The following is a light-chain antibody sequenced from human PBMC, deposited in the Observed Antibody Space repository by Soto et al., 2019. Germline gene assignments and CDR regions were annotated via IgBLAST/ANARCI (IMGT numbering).Light chain of an antibody. CDR1: QSVSSN. Sequence: EIVMTQSPATLSVSPGERATLSCRASQSVSSNLAWYQQKPGQAPRLLIYGASTRATGIPARFSGSGSGTESTLTISSLQSEDFAVYYCQQYNNWGTFGQGTKVDIK. CDR3: QQYNNWGT. V-gene: IGKV3-15*01. J-gene: IGKJ1*01. CDR2: GAS.